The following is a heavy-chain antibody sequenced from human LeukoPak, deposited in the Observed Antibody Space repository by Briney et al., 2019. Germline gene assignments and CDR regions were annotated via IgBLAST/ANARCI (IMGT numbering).Heavy chain of an antibody. CDR1: GGSLSSSSYY. V-gene: IGHV4-39*01. CDR2: IYYSGST. D-gene: IGHD3-22*01. Sequence: SETLSLTCTVSGGSLSSSSYYWGWIRQPPGKGLEWIGSIYYSGSTYYNPSLKSRVTISVDTSKNQFSLKLSSVTAADTAVYYCASRWWYDSSGYRVRNFDYWGQGTLVTVSS. CDR3: ASRWWYDSSGYRVRNFDY. J-gene: IGHJ4*02.